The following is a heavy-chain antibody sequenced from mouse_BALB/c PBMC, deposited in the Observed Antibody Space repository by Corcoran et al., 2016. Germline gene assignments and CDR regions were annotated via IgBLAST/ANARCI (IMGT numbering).Heavy chain of an antibody. CDR3: ATSPLLRLIAY. Sequence: EVQLQQSGAELVKPGASVKLSCTASGFNIKDTYMHWVKQRPEQGLEWIGRIDPANGNTKYDPKFQGKATITADTSSNTAYLQLSSLTSEDTDVYYCATSPLLRLIAYWGQGTLVTVSA. D-gene: IGHD1-2*01. J-gene: IGHJ3*01. CDR1: GFNIKDTY. CDR2: IDPANGNT. V-gene: IGHV14-3*02.